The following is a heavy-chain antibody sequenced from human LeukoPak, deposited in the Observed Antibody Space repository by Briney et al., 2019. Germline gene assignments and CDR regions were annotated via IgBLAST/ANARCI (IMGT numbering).Heavy chain of an antibody. CDR3: ASKITAVY. J-gene: IGHJ4*02. Sequence: PGGSLRLSCAASGFTFSSSWMHWVRQGPGKGLVWVSRINNDGSGINYADSVKGRFTISRDNAKNTLYLQMNSLRAEDTAVYYCASKITAVYWGQGTLVTVSS. CDR1: GFTFSSSW. D-gene: IGHD6-19*01. CDR2: INNDGSGI. V-gene: IGHV3-74*01.